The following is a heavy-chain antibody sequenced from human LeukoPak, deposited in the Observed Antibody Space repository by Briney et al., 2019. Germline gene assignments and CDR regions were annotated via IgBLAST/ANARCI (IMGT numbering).Heavy chain of an antibody. CDR2: IYFSGTT. D-gene: IGHD4-17*01. V-gene: IGHV4-59*01. Sequence: SETLSLTCTVSGGSIGNYYWSWLRQPPGKGLEWIGYIYFSGTTNINPSLKSRVSISVDMSKNQFSLKLSSVTAADTAVYYCAREDPQTTVPEGLDVWGQGTTVTVSS. J-gene: IGHJ6*02. CDR3: AREDPQTTVPEGLDV. CDR1: GGSIGNYY.